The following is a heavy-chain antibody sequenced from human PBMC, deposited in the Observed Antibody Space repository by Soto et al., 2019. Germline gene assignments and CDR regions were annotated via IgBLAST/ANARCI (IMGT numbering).Heavy chain of an antibody. D-gene: IGHD6-19*01. J-gene: IGHJ6*02. Sequence: SVKVSCKASGGTFSSYTISWVRQAPGQGLEWMGRIIPILGITNYAQKFQGRVTMTGDKSTSTAYMELSSLRSDDTAVYYCARELRGIAVAGPYYYGMDVWGQGTTVTVSS. CDR2: IIPILGIT. V-gene: IGHV1-69*04. CDR3: ARELRGIAVAGPYYYGMDV. CDR1: GGTFSSYT.